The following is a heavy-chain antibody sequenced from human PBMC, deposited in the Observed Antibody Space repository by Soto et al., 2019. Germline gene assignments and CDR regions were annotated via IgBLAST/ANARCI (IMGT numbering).Heavy chain of an antibody. V-gene: IGHV3-23*01. J-gene: IGHJ4*02. CDR2: ISGSSGRT. CDR1: GFTFSSYA. CDR3: AKGRFGESKYALFDY. Sequence: GGSLRLSCAASGFTFSSYAMGWVRQAPGKGLEWVSAISGSSGRTYYADSVKGRFTISRDNSENTLYLQMNSLRPEDTAVYYCAKGRFGESKYALFDYWGQGTLVTVAS. D-gene: IGHD3-10*01.